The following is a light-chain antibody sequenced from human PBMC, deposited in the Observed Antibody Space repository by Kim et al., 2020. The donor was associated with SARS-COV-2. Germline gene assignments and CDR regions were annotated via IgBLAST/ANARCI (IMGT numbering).Light chain of an antibody. V-gene: IGLV3-19*01. J-gene: IGLJ2*01. CDR2: GKN. CDR1: SLRTYF. CDR3: NSRDTSDHVV. Sequence: SSELTQDPAVSVALGQTVRITCQGDSLRTYFATWYQQKPGQVPLLVIFGKNSRPSGIPDRFSGSTSGNTASLTITGAQAEDEADYYCNSRDTSDHVVFGGGTQLTVL.